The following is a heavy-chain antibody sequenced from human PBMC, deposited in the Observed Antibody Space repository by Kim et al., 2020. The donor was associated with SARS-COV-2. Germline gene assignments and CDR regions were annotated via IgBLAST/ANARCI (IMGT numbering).Heavy chain of an antibody. V-gene: IGHV3-48*03. Sequence: GGSLRLSCAASGFTFSSYEMNWVRQAPGKGLEWVSYISSSGSTIYYADSVKGRFTISRDNAKNSLYLQMNSLRAEDTAVYYCARVLGGTMVRGVIRYFDYWGQGTLVTVSS. CDR2: ISSSGSTI. CDR1: GFTFSSYE. J-gene: IGHJ4*02. CDR3: ARVLGGTMVRGVIRYFDY. D-gene: IGHD3-10*01.